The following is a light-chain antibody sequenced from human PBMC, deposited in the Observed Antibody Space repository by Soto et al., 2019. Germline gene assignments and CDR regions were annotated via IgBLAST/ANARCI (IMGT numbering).Light chain of an antibody. CDR1: SSDVGAHNF. Sequence: QSARTQLASVSGSPGQSITISCTGTSSDVGAHNFVSWYQQHPGKAPKLMIYEVSNRPSGVSDRFSGSKSGNTASLTISGLQAEDEADYYCNSYTNTAARVFGTGTKVTVL. CDR2: EVS. V-gene: IGLV2-14*01. J-gene: IGLJ1*01. CDR3: NSYTNTAARV.